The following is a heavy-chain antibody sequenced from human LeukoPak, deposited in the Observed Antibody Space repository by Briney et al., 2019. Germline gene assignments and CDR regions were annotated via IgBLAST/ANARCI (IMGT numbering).Heavy chain of an antibody. Sequence: GGSLRLSCAASGFTFSSYAMSWVRQAPGKGLEWVSAISGSGDSTYYADSVKGRFTISRDNSKNTLYLQMNSLRAEDTAVYYCAKAGTIFGVVILFDYWGQGTPVTVSS. CDR3: AKAGTIFGVVILFDY. V-gene: IGHV3-23*01. CDR1: GFTFSSYA. D-gene: IGHD3-3*01. CDR2: ISGSGDST. J-gene: IGHJ4*02.